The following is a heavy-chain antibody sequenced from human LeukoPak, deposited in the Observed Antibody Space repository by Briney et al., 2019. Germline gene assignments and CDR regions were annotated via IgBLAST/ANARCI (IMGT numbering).Heavy chain of an antibody. V-gene: IGHV1-2*02. CDR2: INPNSGGT. D-gene: IGHD3-22*01. CDR1: GYTFTGYY. CDR3: ARALTMIVAVPDY. J-gene: IGHJ4*02. Sequence: ASVKVSCKASGYTFTGYYMHWVRQAPGQGLEWMGWINPNSGGTNYAQKFQGRVTMTRDTSISTAYMELSRLRSDDTAVYYCARALTMIVAVPDYWGQGTLVTVSS.